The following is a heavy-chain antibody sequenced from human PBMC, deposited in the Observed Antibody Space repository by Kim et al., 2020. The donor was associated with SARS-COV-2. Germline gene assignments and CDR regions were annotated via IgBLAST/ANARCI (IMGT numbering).Heavy chain of an antibody. CDR2: IYTSGST. CDR1: GGSISSYY. CDR3: ARDLGYCSSTSCYNYFDY. J-gene: IGHJ4*02. D-gene: IGHD2-2*02. V-gene: IGHV4-4*07. Sequence: SETLSLTCTVSGGSISSYYWSWIRQPAGKGLEWIGRIYTSGSTNYNPSLKSRVTMSVDTSKNQFSLKLSSVTAADTAVYYCARDLGYCSSTSCYNYFDYWGQGTLVTVSS.